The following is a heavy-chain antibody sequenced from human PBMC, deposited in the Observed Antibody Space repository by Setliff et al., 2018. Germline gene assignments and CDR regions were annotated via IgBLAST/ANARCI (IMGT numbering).Heavy chain of an antibody. Sequence: VSGPTLVNPTQTLTLTCDSSGFSLTTSGVCLTWLRQPPGKALEWLALIYWDDDKRYRPSLKSRLTITKDTSKNQVVLTMTNMDPVDTATYYCARAKLSYYYMDVWGKGTTVTVSS. CDR1: GFSLTTSGVC. CDR2: IYWDDDK. D-gene: IGHD2-15*01. J-gene: IGHJ6*03. V-gene: IGHV2-5*02. CDR3: ARAKLSYYYMDV.